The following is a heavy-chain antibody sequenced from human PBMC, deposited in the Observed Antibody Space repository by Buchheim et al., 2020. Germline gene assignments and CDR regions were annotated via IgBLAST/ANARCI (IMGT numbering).Heavy chain of an antibody. Sequence: QIQLVQSAAEVMKPGASVRVSCKTSGYTFINYGLSWFRQTPGQGLEWIGWISGYNANTNYAQKFQGRVTVTTDTSTTTVHMELRSLRSDDTAVYYCARGEEGSSNGWYDHWGQGT. CDR2: ISGYNANT. CDR1: GYTFINYG. CDR3: ARGEEGSSNGWYDH. J-gene: IGHJ5*02. V-gene: IGHV1-18*01. D-gene: IGHD2-8*01.